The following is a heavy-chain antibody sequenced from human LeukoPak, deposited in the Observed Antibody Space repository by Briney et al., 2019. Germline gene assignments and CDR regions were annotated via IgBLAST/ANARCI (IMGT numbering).Heavy chain of an antibody. D-gene: IGHD5-18*01. CDR2: IYYSGST. J-gene: IGHJ4*02. CDR3: ARPRRYSYYFDY. CDR1: GGSISSSSYS. V-gene: IGHV4-39*01. Sequence: KPSETLSLTCTVSGGSISSSSYSWGWIRQPPGKGLEWIGSIYYSGSTYYNPSLKSRVTISVDTSKNQFSLKLSSVTAADTAVYYCARPRRYSYYFDYWGQGTLVTVSS.